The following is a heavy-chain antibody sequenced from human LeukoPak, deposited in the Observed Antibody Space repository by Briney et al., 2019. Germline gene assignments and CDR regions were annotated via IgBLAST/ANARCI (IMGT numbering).Heavy chain of an antibody. CDR1: GYTFTTYA. V-gene: IGHV1-3*01. CDR3: ARISRLGCSHVPFDY. J-gene: IGHJ4*02. D-gene: IGHD6-25*01. Sequence: ASVKVSCKTSGYTFTTYAMHWVRQAPAQRLEWMGWINAGNGNTKYSQRFQGRVAITRDTSATTAYMELSSLRSEDTAVYYCARISRLGCSHVPFDYWGQGTLVTVSS. CDR2: INAGNGNT.